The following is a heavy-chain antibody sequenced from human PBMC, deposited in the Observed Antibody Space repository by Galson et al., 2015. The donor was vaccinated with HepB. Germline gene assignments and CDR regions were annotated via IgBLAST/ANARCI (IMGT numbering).Heavy chain of an antibody. CDR3: ARAQISMITGYFDY. Sequence: SLRLSCAASGFLFSSYGMHWVRQAPDKGLEWVAVIWYDGSKKYYGDSVKGRFTISRDNSKNTLYLQMNSLRPEDTAVYCCARAQISMITGYFDYWGQGALVTASS. CDR1: GFLFSSYG. J-gene: IGHJ4*02. CDR2: IWYDGSKK. V-gene: IGHV3-33*03. D-gene: IGHD3-16*01.